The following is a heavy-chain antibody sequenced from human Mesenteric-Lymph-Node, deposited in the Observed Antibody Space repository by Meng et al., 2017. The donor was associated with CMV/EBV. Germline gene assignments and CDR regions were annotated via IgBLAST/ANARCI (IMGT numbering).Heavy chain of an antibody. V-gene: IGHV4-38-2*02. CDR2: IYHSGST. J-gene: IGHJ4*02. CDR3: ARHLGYCSSTSCYWGPLDY. D-gene: IGHD2-2*01. CDR1: GYSISSGYY. Sequence: GSLRLSCTVSGYSISSGYYWGWIRQPPGKGLEWIGSIYHSGSTYYNPSLKSRVTISVDTSKNQFSLKLSSVTAADTAVYYCARHLGYCSSTSCYWGPLDYWGQGTLVTVSS.